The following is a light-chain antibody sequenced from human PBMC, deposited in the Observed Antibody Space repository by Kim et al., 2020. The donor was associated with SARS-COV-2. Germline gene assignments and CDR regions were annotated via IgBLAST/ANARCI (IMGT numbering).Light chain of an antibody. CDR2: GAS. CDR1: QSVSSSY. CDR3: QKYGSSPLLT. J-gene: IGKJ4*01. V-gene: IGKV3-20*01. Sequence: EIVLTQSPGTLSLSPGERATLSCRASQSVSSSYLAWYQQKPGQAPRLLIYGASSRATGIPDRFSGNGSGTDFTLTISRLEPEDFAVYYCQKYGSSPLLTFGGGTKVDIK.